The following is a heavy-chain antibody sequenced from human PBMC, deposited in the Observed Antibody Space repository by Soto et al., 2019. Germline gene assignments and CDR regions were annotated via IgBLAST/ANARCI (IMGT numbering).Heavy chain of an antibody. CDR1: GFTFSDYY. Sequence: GGSLRLSCAASGFTFSDYYMSWIRQAPGKGLEWVSYISSSGSTIYYADSVKGRFTISRDNAKNSLYLQMNSLRAEYTAVYYCARALVATGPVDYYGMDVWGQGTTVTVSS. D-gene: IGHD5-12*01. CDR2: ISSSGSTI. J-gene: IGHJ6*02. V-gene: IGHV3-11*01. CDR3: ARALVATGPVDYYGMDV.